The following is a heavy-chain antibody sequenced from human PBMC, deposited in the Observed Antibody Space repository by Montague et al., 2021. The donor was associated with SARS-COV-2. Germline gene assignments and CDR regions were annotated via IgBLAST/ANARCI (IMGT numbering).Heavy chain of an antibody. D-gene: IGHD6-13*01. V-gene: IGHV3-49*04. J-gene: IGHJ6*02. CDR2: IRSKAYGGTT. CDR1: GFTFGDYA. CDR3: TRVRYSSSWYFYYGLDV. Sequence: SLRLSCAASGFTFGDYAMSWVRQAPGKGLEWVGSIRSKAYGGTTDHAASVKGRFTISRDDSKSIAYLQMNSLKTEDTAVYYCTRVRYSSSWYFYYGLDVWGQGTTVTVSS.